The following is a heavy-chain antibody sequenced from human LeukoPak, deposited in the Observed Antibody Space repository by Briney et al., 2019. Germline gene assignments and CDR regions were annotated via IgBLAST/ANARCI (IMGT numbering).Heavy chain of an antibody. J-gene: IGHJ4*02. V-gene: IGHV5-51*01. CDR1: GFSFTTNW. Sequence: GESLKISCRSSGFSFTTNWIGWVRQMPGKGLEWMGIFYPGDSNRRYSPSFQGQVTFSADKSISTAYLQWSSLKASDTAMYYCARLSRGYYFDYWGQGTLVTVSS. CDR3: ARLSRGYYFDY. D-gene: IGHD3-22*01. CDR2: FYPGDSNR.